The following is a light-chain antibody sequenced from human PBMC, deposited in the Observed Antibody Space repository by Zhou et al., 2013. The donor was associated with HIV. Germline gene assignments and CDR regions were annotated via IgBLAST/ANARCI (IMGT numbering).Light chain of an antibody. V-gene: IGKV3-11*01. CDR3: QQYGSSPYT. J-gene: IGKJ2*01. Sequence: EVVLTQSPATLSLSPGERATLSCRASQSVSSYLAWYQQKPGQAPRLLIYDASKRATGIPARFSGSGSGTDFTLTISSLEPEDFAVYYCQQYGSSPYTFGQGTKLEIK. CDR2: DAS. CDR1: QSVSSY.